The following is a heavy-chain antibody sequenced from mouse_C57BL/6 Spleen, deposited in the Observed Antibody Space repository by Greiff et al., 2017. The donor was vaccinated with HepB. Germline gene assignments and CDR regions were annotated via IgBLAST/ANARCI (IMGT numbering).Heavy chain of an antibody. CDR1: GFTFSDYG. D-gene: IGHD2-3*01. V-gene: IGHV5-17*01. Sequence: EVQLVESGGGLVKPGGSLKLSCAASGFTFSDYGMHWVRQAPEKGLEWVAYISSGSSTIYYADTVKGRFTISRDNAKNTLFLQMTSLRSEDTAMYYCASGYYIYYYAMDYWGQGTSVTVSS. CDR3: ASGYYIYYYAMDY. J-gene: IGHJ4*01. CDR2: ISSGSSTI.